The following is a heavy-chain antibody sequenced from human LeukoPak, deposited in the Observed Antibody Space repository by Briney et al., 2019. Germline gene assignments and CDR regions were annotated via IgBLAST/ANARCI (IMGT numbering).Heavy chain of an antibody. V-gene: IGHV3-64*04. D-gene: IGHD3-16*01. CDR2: ISSNGGST. CDR1: GFTFSSYA. Sequence: GGSLRLSCSASGFTFSSYAMHWVRQAPGKGLEYVSAISSNGGSTYYADSVMGRFTISRDNAENSLYLQLNSLRAEDTAVYYCAREIYAYTDYWGQGTLVTVSS. J-gene: IGHJ4*02. CDR3: AREIYAYTDY.